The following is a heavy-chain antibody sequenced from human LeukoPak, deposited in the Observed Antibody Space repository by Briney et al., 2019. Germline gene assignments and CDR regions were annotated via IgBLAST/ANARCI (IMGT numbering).Heavy chain of an antibody. V-gene: IGHV3-48*03. Sequence: GGSLRLSCAASGFTFSSYEMNWVRQAPGKGLEWVSYISSSGSTIYYADSVKGRFTISSDNAKNPLYLQMNSLRAEDTAVYYCARAHGLWFGELSPGYYYYYGMDVWGKGTTVTVSS. J-gene: IGHJ6*04. CDR1: GFTFSSYE. CDR2: ISSSGSTI. D-gene: IGHD3-10*01. CDR3: ARAHGLWFGELSPGYYYYYGMDV.